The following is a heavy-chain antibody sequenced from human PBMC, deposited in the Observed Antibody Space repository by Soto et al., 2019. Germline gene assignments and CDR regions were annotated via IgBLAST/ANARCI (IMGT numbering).Heavy chain of an antibody. J-gene: IGHJ6*02. V-gene: IGHV1-69*13. D-gene: IGHD4-17*01. CDR1: GGTFSSYA. CDR2: IIPIFGTA. CDR3: AREVRLRRSYYYGMDV. Sequence: GASVKVSCKASGGTFSSYAISWVRRAPGQGLEWMGGIIPIFGTANYAQKFQGRVTITADESTSTAYMELSSLRSEDTAVYYCAREVRLRRSYYYGMDVWGQGTTVTVSS.